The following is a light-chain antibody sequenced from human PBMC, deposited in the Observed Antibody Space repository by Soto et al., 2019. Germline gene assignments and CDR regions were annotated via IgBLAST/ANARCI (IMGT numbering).Light chain of an antibody. CDR2: GIS. CDR3: QQYNNWPLT. Sequence: EIVMTQSPATLSVSPGERATLSCRASQSVGSDLAWYQQKPGQAPRLLIYGISTRATDIPARFSGSGSGTEFTLTISSLQSEDFAVYYCQQYNNWPLTFGGGTKVDIK. CDR1: QSVGSD. J-gene: IGKJ4*01. V-gene: IGKV3-15*01.